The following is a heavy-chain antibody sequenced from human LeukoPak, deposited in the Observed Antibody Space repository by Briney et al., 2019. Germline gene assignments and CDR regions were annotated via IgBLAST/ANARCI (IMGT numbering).Heavy chain of an antibody. CDR2: IWYDGSNK. V-gene: IGHV3-33*08. CDR1: GFTFSSYA. Sequence: GGSLRLSCAASGFTFSSYAMHWVRQAPGKGLEWVAVIWYDGSNKYYADSVKGRFTISRDNSKNTLCLQMNSLRAEDTAVYYCARDAIWYSGYDSLGYWGQGTLVTVSS. D-gene: IGHD5-12*01. J-gene: IGHJ4*02. CDR3: ARDAIWYSGYDSLGY.